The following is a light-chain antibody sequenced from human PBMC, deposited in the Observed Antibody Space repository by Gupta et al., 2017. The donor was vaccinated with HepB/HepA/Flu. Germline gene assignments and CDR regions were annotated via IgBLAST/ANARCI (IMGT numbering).Light chain of an antibody. CDR2: GNN. Sequence: QSVLTQPPSVSGAPGQRVTISCTGSSSNIGAGYDVHWYQHLPGEAPKLLIYGNNNRPSGVPDRFSGSKSGTSASLAITGLQAEDEADYYCQSYDSRMSAVFGGGTKVTVL. CDR1: SSNIGAGYD. CDR3: QSYDSRMSAV. J-gene: IGLJ3*02. V-gene: IGLV1-40*01.